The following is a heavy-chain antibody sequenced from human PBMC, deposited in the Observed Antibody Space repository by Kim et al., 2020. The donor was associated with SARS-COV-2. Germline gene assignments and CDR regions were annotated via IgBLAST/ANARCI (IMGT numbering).Heavy chain of an antibody. J-gene: IGHJ4*02. V-gene: IGHV3-30*04. Sequence: GGSLRLSCAASGFTFSSYAMHWVRQAPGKGLEWVAVISYDGSNKYYADSVKGRFTISRDNSKNTLYLQMNSLRAEDTAVYYCARSFSGGYFYPFDYWGQGTLVTVSS. D-gene: IGHD1-26*01. CDR3: ARSFSGGYFYPFDY. CDR1: GFTFSSYA. CDR2: ISYDGSNK.